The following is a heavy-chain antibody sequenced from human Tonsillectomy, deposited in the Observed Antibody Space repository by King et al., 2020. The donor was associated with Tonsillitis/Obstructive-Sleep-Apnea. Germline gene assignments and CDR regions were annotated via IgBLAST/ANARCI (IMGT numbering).Heavy chain of an antibody. CDR1: GYTFTSYY. CDR2: INPSGGST. J-gene: IGHJ5*02. CDR3: ARGGGLTTVTSNWFDP. Sequence: QLVQSGAEVKKPGASVKVSCKASGYTFTSYYLHWVRQAPGQGLEWMGIINPSGGSTNYAQKFQGRVTITRDTSTSTVYMELSHLRSEDTAVYYCARGGGLTTVTSNWFDPWGQGTLVTVSS. V-gene: IGHV1-46*01. D-gene: IGHD4-17*01.